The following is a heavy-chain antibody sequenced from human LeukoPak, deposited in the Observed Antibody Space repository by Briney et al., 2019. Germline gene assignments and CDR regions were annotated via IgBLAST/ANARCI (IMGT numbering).Heavy chain of an antibody. J-gene: IGHJ4*02. Sequence: TSETLSLTCTVSGGSISSGDYYWSWIRQPPRKGLEWIGYIYYSGSTYYNPSLKSRVTISVDTSKNQFSLKLSSVTAADTAVYYCARGPYSNYGQFDYWGQGTLVTVSS. CDR3: ARGPYSNYGQFDY. CDR1: GGSISSGDYY. D-gene: IGHD4-11*01. CDR2: IYYSGST. V-gene: IGHV4-30-4*08.